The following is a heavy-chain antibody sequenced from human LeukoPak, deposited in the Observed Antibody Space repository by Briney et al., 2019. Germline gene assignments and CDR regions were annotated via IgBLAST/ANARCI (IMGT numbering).Heavy chain of an antibody. CDR1: GFTFSDYY. CDR3: AKDYGDPSGYFDY. D-gene: IGHD4-17*01. CDR2: ISSSCSTI. V-gene: IGHV3-11*01. Sequence: NTGGSLRLSCAASGFTFSDYYMSWIRQAPGKGLEGVSYISSSCSTIYYADSVKGRFTISRDNAKNSLYLQMNSLRAEDTAVYYCAKDYGDPSGYFDYWGQGTLVTVSS. J-gene: IGHJ4*02.